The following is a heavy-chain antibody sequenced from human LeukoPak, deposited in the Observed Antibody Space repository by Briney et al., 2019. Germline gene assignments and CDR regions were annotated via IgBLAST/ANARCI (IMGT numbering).Heavy chain of an antibody. CDR1: GFTFSGSA. J-gene: IGHJ4*02. D-gene: IGHD3-22*01. V-gene: IGHV3-73*01. Sequence: PGGSLRLSCAASGFTFSGSAMHWVRQASGKGLEWVGRIRSKANSYATAYAASVKGRFTISRDDSKNTAYLQMNSLKTEDTAVYYCTRRVYYDSHERRHAPDYWGQGTLVTVSS. CDR2: IRSKANSYAT. CDR3: TRRVYYDSHERRHAPDY.